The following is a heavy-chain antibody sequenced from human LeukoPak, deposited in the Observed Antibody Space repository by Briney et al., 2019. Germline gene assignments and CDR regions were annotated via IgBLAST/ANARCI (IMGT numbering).Heavy chain of an antibody. CDR2: ISSSGSNI. CDR1: GFTFSSYE. CDR3: ARDRKLRYVDWLQASDYYGMDV. J-gene: IGHJ6*02. V-gene: IGHV3-48*03. D-gene: IGHD3-9*01. Sequence: PGGSLRLSCAASGFTFSSYETNWVRQAPGKGLEGVSYISSSGSNIYYADSVKGRFTISRDNAKNSLYLQMNSLRAEDTAVYYCARDRKLRYVDWLQASDYYGMDVWGQGTTVTVSS.